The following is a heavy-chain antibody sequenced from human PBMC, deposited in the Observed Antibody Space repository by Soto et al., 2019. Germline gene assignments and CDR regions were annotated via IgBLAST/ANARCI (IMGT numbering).Heavy chain of an antibody. J-gene: IGHJ5*02. V-gene: IGHV1-69*13. CDR1: GGTFSSYA. Sequence: ASVKVSCKASGGTFSSYAISWLRQAPGQGLEWMGGIIPIFGTANYAQKFQGRVTITADESTSTAYMELSSLRSEDTAVYYCARGDPEYDYVWGSYRPSWFDPWGQGTLVTVSS. D-gene: IGHD3-16*02. CDR3: ARGDPEYDYVWGSYRPSWFDP. CDR2: IIPIFGTA.